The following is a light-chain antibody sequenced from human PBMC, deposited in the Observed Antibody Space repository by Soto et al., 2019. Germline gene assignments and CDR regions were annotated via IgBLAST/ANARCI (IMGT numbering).Light chain of an antibody. V-gene: IGLV1-44*01. CDR3: AAWDDSVNGSV. CDR2: INN. CDR1: SSNIAINT. Sequence: QSVLTQPPSASGTPGQWVTISCSGGSSNIAINTLNWYLQLSGTAPKLLIYINNQRPSGVSDRFSGSKSGTSASLAITGLQSEDEGDYYCAAWDDSVNGSVFGGGTKLTVL. J-gene: IGLJ3*02.